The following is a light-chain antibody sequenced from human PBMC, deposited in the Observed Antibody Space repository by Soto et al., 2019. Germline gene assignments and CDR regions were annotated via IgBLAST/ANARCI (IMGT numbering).Light chain of an antibody. CDR3: QKHNGAPFT. V-gene: IGKV1-27*01. CDR1: QGISDH. CDR2: AAS. Sequence: DIQMTQSPSSLSASVGDRVIITCRASQGISDHLAWYQQKPGKVPKLLIYAASTVQSGVPSRLSGSGSGTEFTLTISSLQPEDVATYYCQKHNGAPFTFGGGTKVEIK. J-gene: IGKJ4*01.